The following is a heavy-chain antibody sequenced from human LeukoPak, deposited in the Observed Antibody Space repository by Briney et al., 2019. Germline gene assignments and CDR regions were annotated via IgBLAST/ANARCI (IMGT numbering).Heavy chain of an antibody. Sequence: ASVKVSCKASGYTFTGYYMHWVRQAPGQGLEWMGWINPNSGGTNYAQKFQGRVTMTRDTSISTAYMELSRLRSDGTAVYYCARDPSLLRYFDWFPSFDYWGQGTLVTVSS. D-gene: IGHD3-9*01. CDR1: GYTFTGYY. V-gene: IGHV1-2*02. CDR2: INPNSGGT. J-gene: IGHJ4*02. CDR3: ARDPSLLRYFDWFPSFDY.